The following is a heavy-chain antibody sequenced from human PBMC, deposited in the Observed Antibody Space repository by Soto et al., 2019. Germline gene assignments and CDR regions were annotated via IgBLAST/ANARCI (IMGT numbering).Heavy chain of an antibody. CDR2: IWYDGSNK. J-gene: IGHJ6*02. Sequence: GGSLRLSCAASGFTFSSYGMHWVRQAPGKGLEWVAVIWYDGSNKYYADSVKGRFTISRDNSKNTLYLQMNSLRAEDTAVYYCARDGYSGYDYKGYYYGMDVWGQGTTVTVS. CDR1: GFTFSSYG. D-gene: IGHD5-12*01. V-gene: IGHV3-33*01. CDR3: ARDGYSGYDYKGYYYGMDV.